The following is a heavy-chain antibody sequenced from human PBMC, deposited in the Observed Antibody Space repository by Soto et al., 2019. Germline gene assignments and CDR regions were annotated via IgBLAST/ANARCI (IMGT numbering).Heavy chain of an antibody. J-gene: IGHJ4*02. V-gene: IGHV4-34*01. CDR2: INHSGST. CDR1: GGSFSGYY. D-gene: IGHD5-12*01. Sequence: PSETLFLTCAVYGGSFSGYYWSWIRQPPGKGLEWIGEINHSGSTNYNPSLKSRVTISVDTSKNQFSLKLSSVTAADTAVYYCAVKWEMATIMVDYWGQGTLVTVSS. CDR3: AVKWEMATIMVDY.